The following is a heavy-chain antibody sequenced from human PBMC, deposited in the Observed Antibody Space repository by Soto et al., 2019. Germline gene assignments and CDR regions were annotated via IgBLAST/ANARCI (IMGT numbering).Heavy chain of an antibody. Sequence: SETLSLTCAVSGGSISSGGYSWSWIRQPPGKGLEWIGYIYHSGSTYYNPSLKSRVTISVDRSKNQFSLKLSSVTAADTAVYYCARVYYDQNWFDPWGQGTLVTVSS. CDR1: GGSISSGGYS. J-gene: IGHJ5*02. CDR3: ARVYYDQNWFDP. CDR2: IYHSGST. V-gene: IGHV4-30-2*01. D-gene: IGHD3-3*01.